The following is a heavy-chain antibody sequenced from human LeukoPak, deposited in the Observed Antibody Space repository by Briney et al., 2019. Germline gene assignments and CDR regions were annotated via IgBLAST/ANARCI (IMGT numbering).Heavy chain of an antibody. J-gene: IGHJ3*02. CDR2: IYPGDSDT. V-gene: IGHV5-51*01. D-gene: IGHD3-10*01. CDR1: GYSFTSYW. Sequence: GESLKISCKGSGYSFTSYWIGWVRQMPGKGLEWKGIIYPGDSDTRYSPSFQGQVTISADKSISTAYLQWSSLKASDTAMYYCARQKTYYYGSDAFDIWGQGTMVTVSS. CDR3: ARQKTYYYGSDAFDI.